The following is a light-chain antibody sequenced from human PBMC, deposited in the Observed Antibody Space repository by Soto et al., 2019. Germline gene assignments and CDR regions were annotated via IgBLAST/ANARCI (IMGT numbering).Light chain of an antibody. V-gene: IGKV1-5*01. J-gene: IGKJ4*01. CDR1: QSISSW. CDR2: DAS. CDR3: QQYNRSSLT. Sequence: DIQMNQSPSTLSASVGDRVTITCRASQSISSWLAWYQQKPGKAPKLLIYDASSLESGVSSRFSGSGSDTEFTLTINNLQADDFATYHCQQYNRSSLTFGGGTKVEIK.